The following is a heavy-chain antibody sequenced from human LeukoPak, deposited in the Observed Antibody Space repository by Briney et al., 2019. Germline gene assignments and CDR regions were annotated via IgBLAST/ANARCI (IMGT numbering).Heavy chain of an antibody. CDR1: GHTFTGYY. CDR2: FDPEDGET. Sequence: ASVKVSCKASGHTFTGYYMHWVRQAPGQGLEWMGGFDPEDGETIYAQKFQGRVTMTEDTSTDTAYMELSSLRSEDTAVYYCATPGFWSGSDDAFDIWGQGTMVTVSS. D-gene: IGHD3-3*01. V-gene: IGHV1-24*01. J-gene: IGHJ3*02. CDR3: ATPGFWSGSDDAFDI.